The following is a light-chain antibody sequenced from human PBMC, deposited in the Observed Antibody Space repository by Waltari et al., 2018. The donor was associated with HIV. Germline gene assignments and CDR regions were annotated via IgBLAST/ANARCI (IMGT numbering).Light chain of an antibody. CDR2: YDN. Sequence: SYVLTPPPSVSVAPGKTARITCGGNNIATKSVHWYQQKPGQAPVLVIYYDNDRPSGIPERFSGSNSGNTATLTISRVEAGDEADYYCQVWDSSSDHWVFGGGTQLTVL. J-gene: IGLJ3*02. V-gene: IGLV3-21*04. CDR3: QVWDSSSDHWV. CDR1: NIATKS.